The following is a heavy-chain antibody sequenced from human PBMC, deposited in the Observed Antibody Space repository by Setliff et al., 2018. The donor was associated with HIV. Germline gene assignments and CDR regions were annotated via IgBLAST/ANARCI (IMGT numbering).Heavy chain of an antibody. CDR1: GGSIRSYY. CDR3: MRGRSITIFGVAYFDF. D-gene: IGHD3-3*01. CDR2: IYYSGST. V-gene: IGHV4-59*08. Sequence: ETLSLTCTVSGGSIRSYYWSWIRQPPGKGLEWIGYIYYSGSTNYKPSLKSRVTISVDMSNNQFSLKVTSVTAADTAVYYCMRGRSITIFGVAYFDFWGQGTQVTVSS. J-gene: IGHJ4*02.